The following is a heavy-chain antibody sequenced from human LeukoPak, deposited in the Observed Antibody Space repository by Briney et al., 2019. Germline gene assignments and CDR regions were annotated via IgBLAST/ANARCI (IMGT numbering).Heavy chain of an antibody. Sequence: GSLRLSCAASGFTFSSYAMSWVRQAPGKGLEWVSSVFGSGGSTYYADSVKGRFTISRDNSKNTLYLQMDSLRAEDTAAYYCAKVSRGYCRGGTCYYFYGLDVWGQGTTVTVSS. D-gene: IGHD2-15*01. CDR1: GFTFSSYA. CDR3: AKVSRGYCRGGTCYYFYGLDV. CDR2: VFGSGGST. J-gene: IGHJ6*02. V-gene: IGHV3-23*01.